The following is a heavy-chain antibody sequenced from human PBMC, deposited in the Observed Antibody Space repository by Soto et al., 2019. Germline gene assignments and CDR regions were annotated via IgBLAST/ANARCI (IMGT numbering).Heavy chain of an antibody. J-gene: IGHJ6*03. D-gene: IGHD2-15*01. V-gene: IGHV4-31*03. CDR3: ARGWYCSGGSCYTSYYYMDV. Sequence: SETLSLTCTVSGGSISSGGYYWSWIRQHPGKGLEWIGYIYYSGSTYYNPSLKSRVTISVDTSKNQFSLKLSSVTAADTAVYYCARGWYCSGGSCYTSYYYMDVWGKGTTVTVSS. CDR1: GGSISSGGYY. CDR2: IYYSGST.